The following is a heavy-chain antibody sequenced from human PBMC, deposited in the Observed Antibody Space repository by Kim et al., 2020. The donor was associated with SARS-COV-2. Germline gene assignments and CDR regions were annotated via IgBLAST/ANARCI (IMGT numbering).Heavy chain of an antibody. V-gene: IGHV3-7*03. D-gene: IGHD4-17*01. CDR3: ARDRAGDYPY. CDR2: LNQGGNEK. CDR1: GFTFSDYW. Sequence: GGSLRLSCEGSGFTFSDYWINWLRQAPGKGLEWVASLNQGGNEKYYVDSVKGRFTISRDNAKNSLYLQMDSLRSEDTAIYYCARDRAGDYPYWGQGTLVT. J-gene: IGHJ4*02.